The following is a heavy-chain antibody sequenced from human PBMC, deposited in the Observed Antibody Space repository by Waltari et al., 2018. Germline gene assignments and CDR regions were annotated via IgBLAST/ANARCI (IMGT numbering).Heavy chain of an antibody. CDR3: ARHRRLRNKFYYDIDV. CDR2: IFTSGSP. V-gene: IGHV4-4*07. CDR1: GGSISGYF. D-gene: IGHD3-16*01. Sequence: QVQLQESGPGLVKASETLSLTCSVPGGSISGYFWRWVRKPAGKGLEWIGRIFTSGSPNYNPTLKSRVTMSLDTSNNQFSLSLSSVTAADTGVYYCARHRRLRNKFYYDIDVWGQGTTVSLSS. J-gene: IGHJ6*02.